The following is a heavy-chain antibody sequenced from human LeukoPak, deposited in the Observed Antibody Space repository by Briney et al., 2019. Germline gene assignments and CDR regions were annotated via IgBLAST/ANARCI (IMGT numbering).Heavy chain of an antibody. CDR2: ITNDGSNK. J-gene: IGHJ4*02. D-gene: IGHD6-13*01. Sequence: PGGSLRLSCAASGFTFSSYGMHWVRQAPGKGLEWVAVITNDGSNKYYADSVKGRFTISRDNTKNTLYLQMISLRAEDTAVYYCARNPPYSSYDYWGQGTLVTVSS. V-gene: IGHV3-30*04. CDR1: GFTFSSYG. CDR3: ARNPPYSSYDY.